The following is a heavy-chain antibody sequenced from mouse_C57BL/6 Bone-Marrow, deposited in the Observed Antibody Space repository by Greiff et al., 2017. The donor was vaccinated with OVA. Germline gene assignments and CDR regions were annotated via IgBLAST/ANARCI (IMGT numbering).Heavy chain of an antibody. CDR2: IWTGGGT. CDR3: ARSYGSRFYWYFDG. V-gene: IGHV2-9-1*01. D-gene: IGHD1-1*01. CDR1: GFSFTSYA. J-gene: IGHJ1*03. Sequence: VKLVESGPGLVAPSQSLSITCTVSGFSFTSYAISWVRQPPGKGLEWRGVIWTGGGTNYNSALKSRLSISKDNSKSQVFLKMNSLQTDDTARYYSARSYGSRFYWYFDGWGTAITVTVAS.